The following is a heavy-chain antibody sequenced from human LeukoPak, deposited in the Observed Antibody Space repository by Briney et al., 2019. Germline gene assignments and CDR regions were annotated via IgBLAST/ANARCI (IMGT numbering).Heavy chain of an antibody. J-gene: IGHJ4*02. Sequence: GGSLRLSCAASGFTFSSYAMSWVRQAPGKGLEWVSAISGSGGSTYYADSVKGRFTISRDNSKNTLYLQMNSLRAEDTGVYYCAKPQTMIHYFDSWGQGTLVTVSS. CDR1: GFTFSSYA. CDR3: AKPQTMIHYFDS. CDR2: ISGSGGST. D-gene: IGHD3-22*01. V-gene: IGHV3-23*01.